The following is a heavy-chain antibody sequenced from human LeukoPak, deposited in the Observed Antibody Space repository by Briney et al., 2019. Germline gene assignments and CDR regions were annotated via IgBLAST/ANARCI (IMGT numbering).Heavy chain of an antibody. CDR3: ARLKYCGGDCYPDY. Sequence: ASVKVSCKASGYTFTDYYMHWVRQAPGQGLEWMGWINPNSGGTNYAQKFQGRVTMTRDTSISTAYMELSRLRSDDTAMYHCARLKYCGGDCYPDYWGQGTLVTVSS. D-gene: IGHD2-21*01. CDR1: GYTFTDYY. V-gene: IGHV1-2*02. J-gene: IGHJ4*02. CDR2: INPNSGGT.